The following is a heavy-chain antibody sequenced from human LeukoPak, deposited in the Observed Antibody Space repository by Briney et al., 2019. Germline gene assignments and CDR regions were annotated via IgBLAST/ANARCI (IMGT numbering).Heavy chain of an antibody. CDR3: ATEDSSSPPSEYYYYGMDV. J-gene: IGHJ6*02. D-gene: IGHD6-13*01. V-gene: IGHV1-24*01. Sequence: ASVKVSCKVSGYTLTELSMHWVRQAPGKGLEWMGGFDPEDGETIYAQKFQGRVTMTEDTSTDTAYMELSSLRSEDTAVYYCATEDSSSPPSEYYYYGMDVWGQGTLVTVSS. CDR1: GYTLTELS. CDR2: FDPEDGET.